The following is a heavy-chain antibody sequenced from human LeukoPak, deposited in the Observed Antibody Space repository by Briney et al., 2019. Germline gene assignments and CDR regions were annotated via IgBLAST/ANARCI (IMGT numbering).Heavy chain of an antibody. CDR3: ARTVVVRDQALFDY. CDR1: GYTFTSYA. D-gene: IGHD2-2*01. J-gene: IGHJ4*02. CDR2: INTNTGNP. Sequence: ASVNVSCKASGYTFTSYAMNWVRQAPGQGLEWMGWINTNTGNPTYAQGFTGRFVFSLDTSVSTAYLQISSLKADDTAVYYCARTVVVRDQALFDYWGQGPLVTVPS. V-gene: IGHV7-4-1*02.